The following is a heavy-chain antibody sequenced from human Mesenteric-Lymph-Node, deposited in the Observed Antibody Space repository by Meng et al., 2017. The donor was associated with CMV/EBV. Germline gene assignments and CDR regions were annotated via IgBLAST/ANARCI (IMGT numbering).Heavy chain of an antibody. CDR1: GFIFSTYT. Sequence: GESLKISCAASGFIFSTYTMFWVRQAPAKGLEWVAVVSYDGNYEYYADSVMGRFTISRDNSKDTLYLQMNSLRAEDTAAYYCAKAPDPYYFDTSGYPSYWGQGTLVTVSS. CDR3: AKAPDPYYFDTSGYPSY. D-gene: IGHD3-22*01. J-gene: IGHJ4*02. CDR2: VSYDGNYE. V-gene: IGHV3-30*04.